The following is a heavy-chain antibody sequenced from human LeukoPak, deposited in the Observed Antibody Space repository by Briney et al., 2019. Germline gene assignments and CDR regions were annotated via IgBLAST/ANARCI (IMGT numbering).Heavy chain of an antibody. CDR3: ARVRLLWFGELSPRYFDY. J-gene: IGHJ4*02. D-gene: IGHD3-10*01. CDR1: GDSVSSNSAA. CDR2: TYYRSKWYN. V-gene: IGHV6-1*01. Sequence: SQTLSLTCAISGDSVSSNSAAWNWIRQSPSRGLEWLGRTYYRSKWYNDYAVSVKSRITINPDTSKNQSSLQLNSVTPEDTAVYCCARVRLLWFGELSPRYFDYWGQGTLVTVSS.